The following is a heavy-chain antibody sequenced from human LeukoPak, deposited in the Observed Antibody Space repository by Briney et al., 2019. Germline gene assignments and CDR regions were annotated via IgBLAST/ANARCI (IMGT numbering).Heavy chain of an antibody. CDR2: INPNSGGT. Sequence: ASVKVSCKASGYTFTGYYMHWVRQAPGQGLEWMGWINPNSGGTNYAQKFQGRVTMTRDTSISTAYMELSRLRSDDTAVYYCARDLSRIAARPGYNWFDPWGQGTLVTVSS. J-gene: IGHJ5*02. CDR1: GYTFTGYY. V-gene: IGHV1-2*02. D-gene: IGHD6-6*01. CDR3: ARDLSRIAARPGYNWFDP.